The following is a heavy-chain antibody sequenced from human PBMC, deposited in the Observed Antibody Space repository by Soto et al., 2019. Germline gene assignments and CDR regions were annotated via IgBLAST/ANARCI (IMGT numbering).Heavy chain of an antibody. J-gene: IGHJ5*01. Sequence: SGTLSLTCSVSGDSISTVDYFWAWIRQPPGQALEYIGYIYKSATTYYNPSFEGRVAISLDTSKSHFSLNVTSVTAADTAVYFCARGRYCLTGRCFPNWFDSWGQGTLVTVSS. CDR2: IYKSATT. CDR3: ARGRYCLTGRCFPNWFDS. V-gene: IGHV4-30-4*01. CDR1: GDSISTVDYF. D-gene: IGHD2-15*01.